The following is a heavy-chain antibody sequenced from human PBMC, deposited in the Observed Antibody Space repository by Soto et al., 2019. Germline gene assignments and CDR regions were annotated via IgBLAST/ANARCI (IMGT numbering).Heavy chain of an antibody. D-gene: IGHD3-9*01. J-gene: IGHJ3*02. CDR2: IYYSGST. CDR1: GGSISSYY. V-gene: IGHV4-59*01. CDR3: ARESSLKYYDILTGYGAFDI. Sequence: SETLSLTCTVSGGSISSYYWSWIRQPPGKGLEWIGYIYYSGSTNYNPSLKSRVTISVDTSKNQFSLKLSSVTAADTAVYYCARESSLKYYDILTGYGAFDIWGQGTMVTVSS.